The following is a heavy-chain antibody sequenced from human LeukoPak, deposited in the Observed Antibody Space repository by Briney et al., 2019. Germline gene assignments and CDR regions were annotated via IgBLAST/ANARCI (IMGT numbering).Heavy chain of an antibody. D-gene: IGHD3-9*01. CDR1: GYTFTNYY. CDR3: ARVGTLVNYYYYYYYMDV. V-gene: IGHV1-18*04. CDR2: ISAYNGNT. J-gene: IGHJ6*03. Sequence: ASVKVSCKASGYTFTNYYIHWVRQAPGQGLEWMGWISAYNGNTNYAQKLQGRVTMTTDTSTSTASMELRSLRSDDTAVYYCARVGTLVNYYYYYYYMDVWGKGTTVTVSS.